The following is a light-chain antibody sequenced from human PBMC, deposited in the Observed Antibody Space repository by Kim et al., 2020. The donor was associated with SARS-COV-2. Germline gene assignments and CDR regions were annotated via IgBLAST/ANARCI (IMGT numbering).Light chain of an antibody. J-gene: IGLJ2*01. CDR2: DVS. V-gene: IGLV2-14*03. CDR1: SSDVGGYNY. Sequence: QSITISCTGTSSDVGGYNYVSLYQHHPGKAPKLMIYDVSNRPSGVSNRFSGSKSGNTASLTISGLQAEDEADYYCSSYTSSSTLVVFGGGTQLTVL. CDR3: SSYTSSSTLVV.